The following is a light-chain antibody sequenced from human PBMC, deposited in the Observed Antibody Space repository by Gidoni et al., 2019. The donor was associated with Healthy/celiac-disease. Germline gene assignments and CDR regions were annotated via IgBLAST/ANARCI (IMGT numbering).Light chain of an antibody. V-gene: IGKV4-1*01. CDR2: WAS. Sequence: LGERATINCKSSQSVLYSSNNKNYLAWYQQKPGQPPKLLIYWASTRESGVPDRFSGSGSGTDFTLTISSLQAEDVAVYYCQQYYSTPITFGGGTKVEIK. CDR3: QQYYSTPIT. CDR1: QSVLYSSNNKNY. J-gene: IGKJ4*01.